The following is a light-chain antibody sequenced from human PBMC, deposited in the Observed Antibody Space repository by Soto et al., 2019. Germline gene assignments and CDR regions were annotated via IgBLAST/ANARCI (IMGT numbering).Light chain of an antibody. CDR2: LGS. V-gene: IGKV2-28*01. CDR1: QSLLSNNGYNY. CDR3: MQALQTPRYS. J-gene: IGKJ2*03. Sequence: DIVMTQSPLSLPVTPGEPASISCRSSQSLLSNNGYNYLDWYVQKPGQSPQLLIYLGSNRASGVPDRFSGSGSGTDFTLKINRVEAEDVGVYFCMQALQTPRYSFGQGTKLEIK.